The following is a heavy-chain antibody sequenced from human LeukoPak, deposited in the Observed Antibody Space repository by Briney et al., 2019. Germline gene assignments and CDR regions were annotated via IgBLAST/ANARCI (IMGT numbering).Heavy chain of an antibody. CDR1: GFTFSSYA. CDR3: AKGHFYYDTSGTFDY. D-gene: IGHD3-22*01. CDR2: ISGSGGST. V-gene: IGHV3-23*01. J-gene: IGHJ4*02. Sequence: PGGSLRLSCTASGFTFSSYAISWVRQAPGKGLEWVSAISGSGGSTYYADSVKGRFTISRDNSKNTLYLQMNSLRAEDTALYYCAKGHFYYDTSGTFDYWGQGTLVTVSS.